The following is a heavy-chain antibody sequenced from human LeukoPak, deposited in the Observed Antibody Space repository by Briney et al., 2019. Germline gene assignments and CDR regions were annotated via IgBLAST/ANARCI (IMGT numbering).Heavy chain of an antibody. J-gene: IGHJ4*02. Sequence: ASVKVSCKASGYSFTSPYMHWVRQAPGQGLEWMGIINPSGGSTSYAQKFQGRVTMTRDMSTSTVYMELSSLRSEDTAVYYCARLTDWDIYFDYWGQGTLVTVSS. CDR1: GYSFTSPY. CDR3: ARLTDWDIYFDY. CDR2: INPSGGST. D-gene: IGHD5-12*01. V-gene: IGHV1-46*01.